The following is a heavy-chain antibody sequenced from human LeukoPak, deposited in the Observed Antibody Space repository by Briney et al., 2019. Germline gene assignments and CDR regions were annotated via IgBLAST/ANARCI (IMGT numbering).Heavy chain of an antibody. J-gene: IGHJ4*02. D-gene: IGHD4-17*01. CDR2: ICPGDSET. Sequence: GGSLKISCKASGYKFTNYWIGWVRQVPGKGLEWMTIICPGDSETRCSPSFQGQVTISADKSIGTMYLQWSSLKASDTAMYYCARALRTGQGDYVPVLWGQGTLVIVSS. CDR1: GYKFTNYW. CDR3: ARALRTGQGDYVPVL. V-gene: IGHV5-51*01.